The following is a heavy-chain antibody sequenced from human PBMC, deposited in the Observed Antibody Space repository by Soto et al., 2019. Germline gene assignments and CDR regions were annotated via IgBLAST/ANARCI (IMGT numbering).Heavy chain of an antibody. Sequence: SLRLSCAASGFSFSSYGMSWVRQSPRMGLEWVAAIRGSGGGIDYADSVKGRFTISRDNAKNTLYLQMNSLRTEDTAVYYCAKDVAVALEYYFDYWGQGTLVTVSS. J-gene: IGHJ4*02. CDR2: IRGSGGGI. CDR3: AKDVAVALEYYFDY. D-gene: IGHD6-19*01. CDR1: GFSFSSYG. V-gene: IGHV3-23*01.